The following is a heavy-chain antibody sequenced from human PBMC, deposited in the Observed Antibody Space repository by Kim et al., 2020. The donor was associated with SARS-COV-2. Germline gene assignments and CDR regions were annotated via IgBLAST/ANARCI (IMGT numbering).Heavy chain of an antibody. CDR3: ARDSIMITFGGVTEPADYYYYYGMDV. Sequence: SETLSLTCTVSGGSISSSSYYWGWIRQPPGKGLEWIGSIYYSGSTYYNPSLKSRVTISVDTSKNQFSLKLSSVTAADTAVYYCARDSIMITFGGVTEPADYYYYYGMDVWGQGTTVTVSS. D-gene: IGHD3-16*01. V-gene: IGHV4-39*07. CDR1: GGSISSSSYY. CDR2: IYYSGST. J-gene: IGHJ6*02.